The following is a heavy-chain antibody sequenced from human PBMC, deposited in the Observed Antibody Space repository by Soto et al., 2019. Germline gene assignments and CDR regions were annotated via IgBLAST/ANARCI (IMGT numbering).Heavy chain of an antibody. Sequence: PSETLSLTCTVSGGSISSSSYYWGWIRQPPGKGLEWIGSIYYSGSTYYNPSLKSRVTISVDTSKNQFSLKLSSVTAAATAVYYCSGLCEQGAPPTFRGRGTFDL. J-gene: IGHJ2*01. CDR3: SGLCEQGAPPTFRGRGTFDL. V-gene: IGHV4-39*01. D-gene: IGHD1-26*01. CDR2: IYYSGST. CDR1: GGSISSSSYY.